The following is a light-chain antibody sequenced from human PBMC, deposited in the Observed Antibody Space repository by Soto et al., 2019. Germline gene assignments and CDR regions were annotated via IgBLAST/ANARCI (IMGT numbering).Light chain of an antibody. J-gene: IGKJ3*01. Sequence: DIVMTQSPDSLAVSLGERATINCKSSQSVLYSSNNKNYLAWYQQKPGQPPKLLIYWASTRESGVPDRFSGSGAGTDFPLTKRSLQAEDGAIYYWEQFSMTLPYLTFGPWPKVGIK. CDR2: WAS. CDR1: QSVLYSSNNKNY. CDR3: EQFSMTLPYLT. V-gene: IGKV4-1*01.